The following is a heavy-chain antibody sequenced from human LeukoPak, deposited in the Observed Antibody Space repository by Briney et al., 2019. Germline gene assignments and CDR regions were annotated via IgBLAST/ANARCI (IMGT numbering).Heavy chain of an antibody. CDR1: GYTFTGYY. V-gene: IGHV1-8*02. CDR3: ARGIAVAGTGWFDP. D-gene: IGHD6-19*01. Sequence: GASVKVSCKASGYTFTGYYMHWVRQATGQGLEWMGWMNPNSGNTGYAQKFQGRVTMTRNTSISTAYMELSSLRSEDTAVYYCARGIAVAGTGWFDPWGQGTLVTVSS. CDR2: MNPNSGNT. J-gene: IGHJ5*02.